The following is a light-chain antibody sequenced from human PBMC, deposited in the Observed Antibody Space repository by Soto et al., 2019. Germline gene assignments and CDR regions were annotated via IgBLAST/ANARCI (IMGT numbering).Light chain of an antibody. CDR1: QGISNY. Sequence: DIQITQSPSSLSASVGDRVTITCRASQGISNYLAWYQQKPGKIPKLLIYNTYTSQSGVPSRFSGSGSGTDFTLTISSLQPEDVATYYCQKYNSAPPTFGQGTKVEIK. CDR2: NTY. V-gene: IGKV1-27*01. J-gene: IGKJ1*01. CDR3: QKYNSAPPT.